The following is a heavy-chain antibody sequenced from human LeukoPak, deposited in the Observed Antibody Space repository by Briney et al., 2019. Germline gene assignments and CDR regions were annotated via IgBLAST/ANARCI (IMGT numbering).Heavy chain of an antibody. CDR1: GFTVSNSY. J-gene: IGHJ3*02. V-gene: IGHV3-53*01. CDR2: MYTDGAT. CDR3: AREPDAFDI. Sequence: GGSLRLSCAASGFTVSNSYMTWVRQAPGKGLECVSVMYTDGATYYADSVKGRFTISRDNSKNMLYLQMNSLGAEDTAVYYCAREPDAFDIWGQGTMVTVSS.